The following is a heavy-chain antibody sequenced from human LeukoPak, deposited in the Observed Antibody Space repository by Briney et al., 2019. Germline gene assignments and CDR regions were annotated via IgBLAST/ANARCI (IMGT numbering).Heavy chain of an antibody. D-gene: IGHD6-13*01. CDR3: ATASEAAAGTSSVDY. V-gene: IGHV1-24*01. J-gene: IGHJ4*02. CDR1: GYTLTELS. Sequence: GSVKVSCKVSGYTLTELSMDWVRQAPGKGLEWMGGFDPEDGETIYAQKFQGRVTMTEDTSTDTAYMELSSLRSEDTAVYYCATASEAAAGTSSVDYWGQGTLVTVSS. CDR2: FDPEDGET.